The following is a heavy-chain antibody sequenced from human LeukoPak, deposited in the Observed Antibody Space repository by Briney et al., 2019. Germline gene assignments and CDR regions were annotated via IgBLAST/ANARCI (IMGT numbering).Heavy chain of an antibody. CDR2: IYDSGST. CDR1: GGSIRSSYYY. J-gene: IGHJ4*02. CDR3: ARATRYYFDY. V-gene: IGHV4-39*07. Sequence: SETLSLTCTVSGGSIRSSYYYWGWIRQPPGKGLEWIGSIYDSGSTYYNPSLKSRVTISVDTSKNQFSLKLGSVTAADTAVYYCARATRYYFDYWGQGTLVTVSS.